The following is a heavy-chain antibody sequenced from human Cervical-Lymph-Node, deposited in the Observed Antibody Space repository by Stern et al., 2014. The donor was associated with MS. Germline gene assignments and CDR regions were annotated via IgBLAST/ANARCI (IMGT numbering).Heavy chain of an antibody. CDR2: IIPIVGTA. CDR3: ARDRRHYDTSGGYYFDS. D-gene: IGHD3-22*01. CDR1: GGTFSSYA. J-gene: IGHJ4*02. Sequence: EQLEESGAEVKKPGSSVKVSCTASGGTFSSYAINWVRQAPGQGPEWMGGIIPIVGTAIYAQKLQGRVTITADESTSTAYMELSSLRSEDTAVYYCARDRRHYDTSGGYYFDSWGQGTLVTVSS. V-gene: IGHV1-69*01.